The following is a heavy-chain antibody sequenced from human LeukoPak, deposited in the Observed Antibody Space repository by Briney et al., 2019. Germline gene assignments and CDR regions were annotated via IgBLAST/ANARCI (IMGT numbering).Heavy chain of an antibody. Sequence: GGSLRLSCTASGLTFSSSGMHWVRQAPGKGLDWVSLINHDGTNTFYADSVKGRFTISRDNSQNTLYLQMNSLRGEDTAVYYCTNFDYRGQGTLVTVSS. CDR1: GLTFSSSG. V-gene: IGHV3-30*02. J-gene: IGHJ4*02. CDR3: TNFDY. CDR2: INHDGTNT.